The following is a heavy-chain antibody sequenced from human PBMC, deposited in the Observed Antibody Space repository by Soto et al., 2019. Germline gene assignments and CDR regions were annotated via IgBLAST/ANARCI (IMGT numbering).Heavy chain of an antibody. CDR3: ARGPYCPFNY. CDR2: IYYSGST. D-gene: IGHD2-15*01. V-gene: IGHV4-30-4*01. CDR1: GGSISSGDYY. J-gene: IGHJ4*02. Sequence: SETLSLTCTVSGGSISSGDYYWSWIRQPPGKGLEWIGYIYYSGSTYYNPSLRSRVTISVDTSKTQFSLKLNSVTTAASAVYYCARGPYCPFNYSGQGTLVTVSS.